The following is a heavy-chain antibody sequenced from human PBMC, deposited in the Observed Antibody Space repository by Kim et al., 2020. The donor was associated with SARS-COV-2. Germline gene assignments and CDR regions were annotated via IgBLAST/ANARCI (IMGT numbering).Heavy chain of an antibody. D-gene: IGHD3-16*01. Sequence: NDQYYADSVKSRFTISRDNSENALKLQMNSLGADDTALYYGARGPYGFDLWGRGTLVTVSS. V-gene: IGHV3-30*07. J-gene: IGHJ2*01. CDR3: ARGPYGFDL. CDR2: NDQ.